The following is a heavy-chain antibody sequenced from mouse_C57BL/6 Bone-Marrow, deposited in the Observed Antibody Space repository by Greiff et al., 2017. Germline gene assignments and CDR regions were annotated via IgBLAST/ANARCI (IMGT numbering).Heavy chain of an antibody. J-gene: IGHJ2*01. CDR1: GFTFSSYG. D-gene: IGHD2-3*01. CDR3: ARLIYDGYYDYFDY. CDR2: ISSGGSYT. V-gene: IGHV5-6*01. Sequence: EVQLVESGGDLVKPGGSLKLSCAASGFTFSSYGMSWVRQTPDKRLEWVATISSGGSYTYYPDSVKGRVTISRDNAKNTLYLQMSSLKSEDTAMYYCARLIYDGYYDYFDYWGQGTTLTVSS.